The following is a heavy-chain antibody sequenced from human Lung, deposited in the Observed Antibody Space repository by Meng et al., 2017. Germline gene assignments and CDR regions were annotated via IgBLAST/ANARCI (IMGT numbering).Heavy chain of an antibody. V-gene: IGHV4-34*01. CDR3: ARGPTTMAHDFDY. D-gene: IGHD4-11*01. J-gene: IGHJ4*02. CDR1: GGSFRDYY. Sequence: VQLQQWDAGLLEPSAALSLTSVVPGGSFRDYYLGLIRPPPGKGLEWIGEINHSGSPNYHPSLESRATISVDTSQNNLSLKLSSVTAADSAVYYCARGPTTMAHDFDYWGQGTLVTVSS. CDR2: INHSGSP.